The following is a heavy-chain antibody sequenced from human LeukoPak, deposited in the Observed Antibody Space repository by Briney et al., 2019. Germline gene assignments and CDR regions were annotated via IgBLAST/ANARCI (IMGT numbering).Heavy chain of an antibody. CDR1: GYTFTSYG. Sequence: GASVKVSCKASGYTFTSYGISWVRQAPGRGLEWMGWISAYNGNTNYAQKLQGRVTMTTDTSTSAAYMELRSLRSDDTAVYYCARPRMITFGGVIDHFDYWGQGTLVTVSS. CDR3: ARPRMITFGGVIDHFDY. CDR2: ISAYNGNT. J-gene: IGHJ4*02. D-gene: IGHD3-16*02. V-gene: IGHV1-18*01.